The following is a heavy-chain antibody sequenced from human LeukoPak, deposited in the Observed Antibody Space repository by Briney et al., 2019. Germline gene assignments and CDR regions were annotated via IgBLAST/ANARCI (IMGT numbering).Heavy chain of an antibody. Sequence: ASVKVSCKASGYTFTDYFIHWVRQAPGQGLEWMGIISPNGGTTNYAQKFQGRVTITRDTSASTAYMELSSLRSEDTAVYYCARGRPYSSGWLDYWGQGTLVTVSS. J-gene: IGHJ4*02. CDR3: ARGRPYSSGWLDY. CDR2: ISPNGGTT. CDR1: GYTFTDYF. V-gene: IGHV1-46*01. D-gene: IGHD6-19*01.